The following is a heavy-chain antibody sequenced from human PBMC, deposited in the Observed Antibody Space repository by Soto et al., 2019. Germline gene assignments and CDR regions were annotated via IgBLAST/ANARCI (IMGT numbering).Heavy chain of an antibody. V-gene: IGHV3-23*01. J-gene: IGHJ6*02. Sequence: GGSLRLSCAASGFTFSSYAMSWVRQAPGKGLEWVSAISGSGGGTYYADSVKGRFTISRDNSKNTLYLQMNSLRAEDTAVYYCAKYYGDYGRYYYYYGMDVWGQGTTVTVSS. CDR3: AKYYGDYGRYYYYYGMDV. CDR2: ISGSGGGT. CDR1: GFTFSSYA. D-gene: IGHD4-17*01.